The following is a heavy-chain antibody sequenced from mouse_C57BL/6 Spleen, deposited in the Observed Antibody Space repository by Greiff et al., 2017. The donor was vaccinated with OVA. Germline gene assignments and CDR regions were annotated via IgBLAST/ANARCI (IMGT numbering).Heavy chain of an antibody. Sequence: VQLQQSGPELVKPGASVKISCKASGYTFTDYYMNWVKQSHGKSLEWIGDINPNNGGTSYNQKFKGKATLTVDKSYSTAYMELRSLTSEDSAVYYCARVTMVTTFDYWGQGTTLTVSS. D-gene: IGHD2-2*01. J-gene: IGHJ2*01. V-gene: IGHV1-26*01. CDR2: INPNNGGT. CDR1: GYTFTDYY. CDR3: ARVTMVTTFDY.